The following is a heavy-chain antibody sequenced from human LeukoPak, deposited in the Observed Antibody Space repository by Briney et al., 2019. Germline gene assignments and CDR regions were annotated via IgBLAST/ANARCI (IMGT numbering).Heavy chain of an antibody. CDR1: GGSISSGDYY. D-gene: IGHD6-19*01. Sequence: SETLSLTCTVSGGSISSGDYYWSWIRQPPGKGLEWIGYIYYSGSTYYNPSLKSRVTISVDTSKNQFSLRLSSVTAADTAVYYCAREVAGTLFDCWGQGTLVTVSS. CDR2: IYYSGST. J-gene: IGHJ4*02. CDR3: AREVAGTLFDC. V-gene: IGHV4-30-4*01.